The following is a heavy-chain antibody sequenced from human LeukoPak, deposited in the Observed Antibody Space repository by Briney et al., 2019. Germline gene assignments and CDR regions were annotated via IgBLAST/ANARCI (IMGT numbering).Heavy chain of an antibody. CDR2: ISADGDFT. J-gene: IGHJ4*02. D-gene: IGHD3-22*01. Sequence: GGSLRLSCAASGFTFSACPMHWVRQAPGKGLEYVSGISADGDFTYYGDSVKGRFTISRANSKSTLYLQMGSLGAEDMAVYYCARVSTFHFDSSLDYWGQGALVTVSS. CDR3: ARVSTFHFDSSLDY. CDR1: GFTFSACP. V-gene: IGHV3-64*02.